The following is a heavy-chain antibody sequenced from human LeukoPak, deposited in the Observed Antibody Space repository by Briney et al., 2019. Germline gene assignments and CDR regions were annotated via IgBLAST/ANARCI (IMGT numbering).Heavy chain of an antibody. CDR1: GFSFSNYA. CDR3: AKGGSSPYSSIDY. CDR2: ISDSGVST. Sequence: PGGSLRLSCAASGFSFSNYAMSWVRQAPGEGLEWVSVISDSGVSTYYADSVKGRCTLSRHNSKNTLYLQMNSLRAEDTAVYYCAKGGSSPYSSIDYWGQGTLVTVSS. J-gene: IGHJ4*02. V-gene: IGHV3-23*01. D-gene: IGHD2-15*01.